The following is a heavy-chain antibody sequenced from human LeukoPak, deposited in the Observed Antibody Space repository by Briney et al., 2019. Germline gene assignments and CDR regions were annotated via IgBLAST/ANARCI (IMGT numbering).Heavy chain of an antibody. CDR3: ARAPIVVVVAATKNNWFDP. CDR2: INPNSGGT. CDR1: GFTFSGYY. Sequence: ASVKVSCKASGFTFSGYYMHWVRQAPGQGLEWMGWINPNSGGTNYAQKFQGRVTMTRDTSISTAYMELSRLRSDDTAVYYCARAPIVVVVAATKNNWFDPWGQGTLVTVSS. D-gene: IGHD2-15*01. J-gene: IGHJ5*02. V-gene: IGHV1-2*02.